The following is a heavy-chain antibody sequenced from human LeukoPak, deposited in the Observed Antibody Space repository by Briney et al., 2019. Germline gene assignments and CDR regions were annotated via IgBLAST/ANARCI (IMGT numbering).Heavy chain of an antibody. Sequence: GESLKISRKGSGYSFTSYWISWVRQMPGKGLEWMGRIDPSDSYTNYSPSFQGHVTISADKSISTAYLQWSSLKASDTAMYYCARHKISGWYFDLWGRGTLVTVSS. V-gene: IGHV5-10-1*01. J-gene: IGHJ2*01. CDR3: ARHKISGWYFDL. CDR2: IDPSDSYT. CDR1: GYSFTSYW.